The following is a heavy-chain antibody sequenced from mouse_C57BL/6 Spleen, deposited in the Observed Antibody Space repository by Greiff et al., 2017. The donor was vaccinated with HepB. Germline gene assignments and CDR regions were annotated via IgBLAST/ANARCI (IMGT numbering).Heavy chain of an antibody. D-gene: IGHD1-1*01. CDR1: GYAFSSSW. CDR2: IYPGDGDT. Sequence: VQLQQSGPELVKPGASVKISCKASGYAFSSSWMNWVKQRPGKGLEWIGRIYPGDGDTNYNGKFKGKATLTADKSSSTAYMQLSSLTSEDSAVYFCANYYGSRLDYWGQGTTLTVSS. V-gene: IGHV1-82*01. CDR3: ANYYGSRLDY. J-gene: IGHJ2*01.